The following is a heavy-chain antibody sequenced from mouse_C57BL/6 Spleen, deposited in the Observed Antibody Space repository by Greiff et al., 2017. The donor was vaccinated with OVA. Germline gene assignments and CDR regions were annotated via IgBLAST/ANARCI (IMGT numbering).Heavy chain of an antibody. CDR3: ARLGSNYNYAMDY. D-gene: IGHD2-5*01. CDR2: IDPSDSET. V-gene: IGHV1-52*01. J-gene: IGHJ4*01. CDR1: GYTFTSYW. Sequence: QVQLQQPGAELVRPGSSVKLSCKASGYTFTSYWMHWVKQRPIQGLEWIGNIDPSDSETHYNQKFKDKATLTVDKSSSTAYMQLSSLTSEDSAVYYCARLGSNYNYAMDYWGQGTSVTVSS.